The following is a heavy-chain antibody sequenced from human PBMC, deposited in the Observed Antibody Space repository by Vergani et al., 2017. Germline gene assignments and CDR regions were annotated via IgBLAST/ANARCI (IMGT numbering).Heavy chain of an antibody. J-gene: IGHJ6*03. CDR1: GYSFSRNW. V-gene: IGHV5-51*03. D-gene: IGHD3/OR15-3a*01. Sequence: EVQLEQSGAAVTKPGESLEISCKGSGYSFSRNWIAWVRERPGQGLEWMGMLYPGNSETRNNPSFRGQVTMSVDKSISTAYLQWSSLKASDSAMYYCARVYCLGMSCAGTDYFYHIDVWGKGTTVTVS. CDR3: ARVYCLGMSCAGTDYFYHIDV. CDR2: LYPGNSET.